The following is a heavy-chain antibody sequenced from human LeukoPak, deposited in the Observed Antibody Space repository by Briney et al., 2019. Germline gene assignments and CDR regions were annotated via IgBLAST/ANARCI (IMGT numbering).Heavy chain of an antibody. CDR1: GGSISSYY. CDR2: IYYSGST. J-gene: IGHJ4*02. D-gene: IGHD3-10*01. Sequence: SETLSLTCTVSGGSISSYYWSWIRQPPGKGLEWIGYIYYSGSTNYNPSLKSRVTISVDTSKSQFSLKLSSVTAADTAVFYCARHSITMVRGVITLYYFDYWGQGTLVTVSS. V-gene: IGHV4-59*08. CDR3: ARHSITMVRGVITLYYFDY.